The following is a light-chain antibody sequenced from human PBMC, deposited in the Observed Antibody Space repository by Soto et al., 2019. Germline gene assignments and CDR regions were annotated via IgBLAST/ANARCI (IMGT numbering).Light chain of an antibody. J-gene: IGKJ1*01. CDR3: HQYNSYPRT. V-gene: IGKV1-5*01. Sequence: DIQMTQSPSTLSASVGDRVTINCRASQSISSWLAWYQQKPGKAPKLLIYDASSLQSGVPSRFSGSGSGKEFTLTISSLQPEDFATYSCHQYNSYPRTFGQGTKVEIK. CDR2: DAS. CDR1: QSISSW.